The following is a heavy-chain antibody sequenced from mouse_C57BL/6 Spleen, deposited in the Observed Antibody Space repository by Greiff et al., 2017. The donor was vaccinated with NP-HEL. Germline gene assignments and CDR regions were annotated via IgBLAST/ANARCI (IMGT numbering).Heavy chain of an antibody. D-gene: IGHD2-5*01. Sequence: VQLKQSGAELARPGASVKLSCKASGYTFTSYGISWVKQRTGQGLEWIGEIYPRSGNTYYNEKFKGKATLTADKSSSTAYMELRSLTSEDSAVYFCARNYYYSNPYYAMDYWGQGTSVTVSS. V-gene: IGHV1-81*01. CDR3: ARNYYYSNPYYAMDY. CDR2: IYPRSGNT. J-gene: IGHJ4*01. CDR1: GYTFTSYG.